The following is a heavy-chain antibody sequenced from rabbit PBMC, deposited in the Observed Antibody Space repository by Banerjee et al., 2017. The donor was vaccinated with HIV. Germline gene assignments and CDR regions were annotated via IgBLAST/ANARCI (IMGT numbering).Heavy chain of an antibody. Sequence: QEQLEESGGGLVKPEGSLTLTCKASGFDLSSSYWICWVRQAPGKGLEWIACIYNGDGRTYYASWTKGRFTISKTSSTTVTLQMTSLTAADTATYFCARSSAYADGMDLWGQGTLVTVS. D-gene: IGHD1-1*01. J-gene: IGHJ6*01. CDR1: GFDLSSSYW. V-gene: IGHV1S45*01. CDR2: IYNGDGRT. CDR3: ARSSAYADGMDL.